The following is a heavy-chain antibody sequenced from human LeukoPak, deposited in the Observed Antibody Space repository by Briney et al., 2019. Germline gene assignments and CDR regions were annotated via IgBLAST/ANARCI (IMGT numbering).Heavy chain of an antibody. CDR2: INSDGSST. J-gene: IGHJ4*02. D-gene: IGHD3-22*01. V-gene: IGHV3-74*01. Sequence: GGSLRLSCAASGFTFSSYWMHWVRQAPGKGLVWVSRINSDGSSTSYADSVKGRFTISRDNAKNTLYLQMNSLRAEDTAVYYCASAPAYYDSSGYQADYWGQGTLVTVSS. CDR3: ASAPAYYDSSGYQADY. CDR1: GFTFSSYW.